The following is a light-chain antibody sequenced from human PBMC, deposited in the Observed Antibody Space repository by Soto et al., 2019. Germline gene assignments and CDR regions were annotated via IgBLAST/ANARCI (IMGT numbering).Light chain of an antibody. CDR2: GAS. CDR1: QSISSSF. CDR3: QQYDNSPIT. Sequence: EIVLTQSPGIFSLSPCEGASLSVGPSQSISSSFLAWYQQKPGQAPRLLIYGASSRATGIPDRFSGTGSETDFTLTISRLEPEDFAVYYCQQYDNSPITFGQGTRLEIK. J-gene: IGKJ5*01. V-gene: IGKV3-20*01.